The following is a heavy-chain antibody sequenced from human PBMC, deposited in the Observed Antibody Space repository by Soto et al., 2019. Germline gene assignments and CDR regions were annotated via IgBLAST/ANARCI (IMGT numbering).Heavy chain of an antibody. D-gene: IGHD6-19*01. J-gene: IGHJ4*02. CDR3: ARGNQWLPRDY. CDR1: GFTFSTYG. V-gene: IGHV3-33*01. CDR2: IWYDGSNK. Sequence: PGGSLRLSCAASGFTFSTYGMHWVRQAPGKGLEWVAVIWYDGSNKYYADSVKGRFTISRDNSKNTLYLQMNSLRAEDTAVYYSARGNQWLPRDYWGQGTLVTVSS.